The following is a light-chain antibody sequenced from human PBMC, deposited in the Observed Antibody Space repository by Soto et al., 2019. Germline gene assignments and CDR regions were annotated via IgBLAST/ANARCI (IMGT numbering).Light chain of an antibody. CDR2: EVN. V-gene: IGLV2-8*01. J-gene: IGLJ1*01. CDR1: SSDVGGYNY. CDR3: SSYAGSSNV. Sequence: QSVLTQPPSASGSPGQSVSISCTGTSSDVGGYNYVSWYQQHPGKAPKLMIYEVNKRPSGVPDRFSGSKSGNTASLTVSGLQADDAADYYCSSYAGSSNVFGTGTKVTVL.